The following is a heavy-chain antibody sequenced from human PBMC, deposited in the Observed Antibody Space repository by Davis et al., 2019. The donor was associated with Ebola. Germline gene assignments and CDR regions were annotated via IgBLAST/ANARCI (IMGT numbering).Heavy chain of an antibody. D-gene: IGHD3-22*01. CDR1: GYTFISYA. Sequence: ASVPVSCKASGYTFISYAMNGVRQAPAQGLQWMGWINTNTGNPTSDQGFTGRFVFSLDTSVSTAYLQISSLKAEDTAMYYCARGSGSGSYYFDFWGQGTLVTVSS. J-gene: IGHJ4*02. CDR3: ARGSGSGSYYFDF. CDR2: INTNTGNP. V-gene: IGHV7-4-1*02.